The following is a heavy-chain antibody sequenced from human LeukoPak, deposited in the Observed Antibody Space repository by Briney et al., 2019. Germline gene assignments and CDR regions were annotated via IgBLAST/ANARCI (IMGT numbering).Heavy chain of an antibody. CDR3: ARGGYDFWYYYYYMDV. Sequence: SETLSLTCAVYGGPFSGYYWSWIRQTAGKGLEWIGEINHSGSAKYNPSLKSRLSISVTLSKNQFSLDLSSVTAADTAVYYCARGGYDFWYYYYYMDVWGKGTTVTVSS. CDR1: GGPFSGYY. CDR2: INHSGSA. D-gene: IGHD5-12*01. J-gene: IGHJ6*03. V-gene: IGHV4-34*01.